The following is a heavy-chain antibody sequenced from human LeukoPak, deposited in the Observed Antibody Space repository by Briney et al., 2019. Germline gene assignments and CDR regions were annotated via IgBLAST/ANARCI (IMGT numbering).Heavy chain of an antibody. Sequence: SETLSLTCTVSDYSISSGYYWGWIRQPPRKGLEWIGSMYHSGSTYYNPSLKSRVTISVYTSKNQFSLKLSSVTAADTAVYYCARTTGDFWSGSNLFDYWGQGTLVTVSS. D-gene: IGHD3-3*01. V-gene: IGHV4-38-2*02. CDR1: DYSISSGYY. CDR3: ARTTGDFWSGSNLFDY. CDR2: MYHSGST. J-gene: IGHJ4*02.